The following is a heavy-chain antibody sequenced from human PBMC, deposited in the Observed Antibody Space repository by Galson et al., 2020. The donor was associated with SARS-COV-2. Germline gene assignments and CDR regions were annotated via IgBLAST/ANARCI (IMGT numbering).Heavy chain of an antibody. CDR1: GGSFSGSY. CDR3: AREENLFLVVTATRMCYFDY. J-gene: IGHJ4*02. V-gene: IGHV4-34*01. CDR2: ITSRGST. D-gene: IGHD2-21*02. Sequence: SETLSLTCDAHGGSFSGSYWRWIRQPPGKGLEWTGEITSRGSTNYKPPLTSRLTISVDTSKNHFPLKLSSVTAADTAVYYCAREENLFLVVTATRMCYFDYWGRGTLATVS.